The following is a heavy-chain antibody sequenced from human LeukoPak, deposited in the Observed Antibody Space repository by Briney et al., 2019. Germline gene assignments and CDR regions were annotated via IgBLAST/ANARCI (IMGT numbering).Heavy chain of an antibody. CDR3: AQEGYCSGGSCYYWFDP. CDR1: GYTFTGYY. D-gene: IGHD2-15*01. Sequence: GASVKVSCKASGYTFTGYYMHWVRQAPGQGLEWMGWINPNSGGTNYAQKFQGRVTMTRDTSISTAYMELSRLRSDDTAVYYCAQEGYCSGGSCYYWFDPWGQGTLVTVSS. J-gene: IGHJ5*02. V-gene: IGHV1-2*02. CDR2: INPNSGGT.